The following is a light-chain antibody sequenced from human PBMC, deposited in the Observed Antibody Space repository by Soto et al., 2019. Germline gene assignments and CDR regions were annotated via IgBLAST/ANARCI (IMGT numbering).Light chain of an antibody. CDR2: DSS. V-gene: IGKV1-5*01. CDR1: HSVRNW. CDR3: QQYDGYSPQT. J-gene: IGKJ1*01. Sequence: IHMSQSPATVFASVGDRVTITCRASHSVRNWLAWYQQKPGRAPQLLIYDSSTLEPGVPSRFRGSGSGTEFTLTINGLQPDDFATYYCQQYDGYSPQTFGQGTKVDIK.